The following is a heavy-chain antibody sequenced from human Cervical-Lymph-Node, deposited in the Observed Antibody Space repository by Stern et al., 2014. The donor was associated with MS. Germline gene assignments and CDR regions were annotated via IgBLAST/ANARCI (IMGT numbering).Heavy chain of an antibody. Sequence: QVQLVESGGGVVQPGRSLRLSCAASGFTFSNFAMNWLRQSPDKGLQWLAAISTDGRATNYADSVKGRFTISRDNSKNTLYLEMNSLTTEDTAVFYCARDLGYWGQGTLVTVSS. V-gene: IGHV3-30*04. CDR2: ISTDGRAT. CDR3: ARDLGY. J-gene: IGHJ4*02. CDR1: GFTFSNFA.